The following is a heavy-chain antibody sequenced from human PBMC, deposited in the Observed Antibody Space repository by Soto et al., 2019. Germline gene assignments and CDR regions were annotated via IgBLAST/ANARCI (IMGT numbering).Heavy chain of an antibody. Sequence: SSGKVAFKASGVTFSSYAISWVRQSPGQGLEWMGGIITMFGTANYAQKFQGRVKITAEKSTSTAYMELSRLRSEDTAVYYCANTSPVVADDFDIWGQGTMVTVSS. CDR2: IITMFGTA. V-gene: IGHV1-69*06. CDR3: ANTSPVVADDFDI. CDR1: GVTFSSYA. D-gene: IGHD2-15*01. J-gene: IGHJ3*02.